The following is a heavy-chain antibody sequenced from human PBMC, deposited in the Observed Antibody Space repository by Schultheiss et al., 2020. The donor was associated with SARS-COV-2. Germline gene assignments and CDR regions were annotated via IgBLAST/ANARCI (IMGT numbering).Heavy chain of an antibody. CDR3: ARQRGYFDY. V-gene: IGHV4-30-2*03. D-gene: IGHD3-16*01. J-gene: IGHJ4*02. CDR1: GGSISGGPYS. CDR2: INHGGTT. Sequence: SQTLSLTCNVPGGSISGGPYSWSWIRQPPGKGLEWIGHINHGGTTNYNPSLKSRVTISVDTSKNQFSLKLSSVTAAETAVYYCARQRGYFDYWGQGTLVTVSS.